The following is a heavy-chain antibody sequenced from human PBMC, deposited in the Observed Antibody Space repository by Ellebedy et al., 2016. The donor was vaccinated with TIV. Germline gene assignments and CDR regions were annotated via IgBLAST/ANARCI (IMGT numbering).Heavy chain of an antibody. CDR2: INPNSGGT. Sequence: ASVKVSCKASGYTFTGYYIHWVRQAPGQGLEWMGWINPNSGGTKFAQDFQGRVTMTRDTSISTAYMELSRLRSDDTAVYYCARADYNWLGESTGALYYYGMDVWGQGTTVTVSS. J-gene: IGHJ6*02. CDR1: GYTFTGYY. CDR3: ARADYNWLGESTGALYYYGMDV. D-gene: IGHD3-10*01. V-gene: IGHV1-2*02.